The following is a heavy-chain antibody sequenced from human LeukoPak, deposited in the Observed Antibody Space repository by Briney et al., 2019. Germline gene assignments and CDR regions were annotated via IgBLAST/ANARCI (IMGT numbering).Heavy chain of an antibody. J-gene: IGHJ4*02. CDR3: TYYYDSSTYYHVDY. V-gene: IGHV3-15*01. D-gene: IGHD3-22*01. CDR1: GFTFSNAW. Sequence: TGGSLRLSCAASGFTFSNAWMSWVRQVPGKGLGWVGRIKSKTNGGTTDHAAPVKGRFTISRDDSKSTLYLQMNSLKTEDTAVYYCTYYYDSSTYYHVDYWGQGTLVTVSS. CDR2: IKSKTNGGTT.